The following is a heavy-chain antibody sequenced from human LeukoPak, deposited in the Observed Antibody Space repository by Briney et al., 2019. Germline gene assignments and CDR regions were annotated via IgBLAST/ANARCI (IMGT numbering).Heavy chain of an antibody. V-gene: IGHV3-53*01. J-gene: IGHJ1*01. CDR1: GFTVGTNS. CDR2: IYSGGST. Sequence: GGSLRLSCAASGFTVGTNSMSWVRQSPGKGLEWVSVIYSGGSTYYADSVNGRFPISRDNSRNTLLLQMNSLRAEDTALYYCASAREYCGSAECYEYFQHWGQGTLVTVSS. CDR3: ASAREYCGSAECYEYFQH. D-gene: IGHD2-21*01.